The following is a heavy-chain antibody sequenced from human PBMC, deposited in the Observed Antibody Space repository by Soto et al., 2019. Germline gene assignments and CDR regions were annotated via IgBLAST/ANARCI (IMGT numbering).Heavy chain of an antibody. V-gene: IGHV3-21*02. Sequence: EVQLVESGGRLVKPGESLRLSCVASGFDFSYYTMNWVRQAPGKGLEWVSAISASSSHKYSADSVRGRFTFSRDNANNSLYLQMNNLRVEDTAVYYCARLRSYAFDIWGQGTLVTVSS. D-gene: IGHD4-17*01. CDR3: ARLRSYAFDI. CDR1: GFDFSYYT. CDR2: ISASSSHK. J-gene: IGHJ3*02.